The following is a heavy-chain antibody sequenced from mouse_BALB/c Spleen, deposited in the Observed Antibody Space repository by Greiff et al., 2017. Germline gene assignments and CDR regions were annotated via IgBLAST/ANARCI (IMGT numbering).Heavy chain of an antibody. CDR3: ARDSLWGFAY. D-gene: IGHD1-1*02. Sequence: EVMLVESGGGLVQPGGSLRLSCATSGFTFTDYYMSWVRQPPGKALEWLGFIRNKANGYTTEYSASVKGRFTISRDNSQSILYLQMNTLRAEDSATYYCARDSLWGFAYWGQGTLVTVSA. CDR1: GFTFTDYY. CDR2: IRNKANGYTT. V-gene: IGHV7-3*02. J-gene: IGHJ3*01.